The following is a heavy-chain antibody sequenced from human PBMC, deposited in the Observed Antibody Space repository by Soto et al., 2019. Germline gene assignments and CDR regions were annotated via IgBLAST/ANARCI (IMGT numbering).Heavy chain of an antibody. CDR2: IYPGDSDT. Sequence: GASLKISCKGSGYSFTSYWIGWVRQMPGKGLEWMGIIYPGDSDTRYSPSFQGQVTISADKSISTAYLQWSSLKASDTAMYYCARLGAARPNYYGMDVWGQGTTVTVSS. D-gene: IGHD6-6*01. V-gene: IGHV5-51*01. CDR3: ARLGAARPNYYGMDV. CDR1: GYSFTSYW. J-gene: IGHJ6*02.